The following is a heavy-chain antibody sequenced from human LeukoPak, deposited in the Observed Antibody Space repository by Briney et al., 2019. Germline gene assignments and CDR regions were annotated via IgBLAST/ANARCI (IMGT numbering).Heavy chain of an antibody. Sequence: GRSLRLSCAASGFTLDDYAMHWVRQAPGKGLEWVSGISWNSGSIGYADSVKGRFTISRDNAKNSLYLQMNSLRAEDTALYYCAKGSSSNWYSECDYWGQGTLVTVSS. D-gene: IGHD6-13*01. CDR2: ISWNSGSI. V-gene: IGHV3-9*01. CDR1: GFTLDDYA. J-gene: IGHJ4*02. CDR3: AKGSSSNWYSECDY.